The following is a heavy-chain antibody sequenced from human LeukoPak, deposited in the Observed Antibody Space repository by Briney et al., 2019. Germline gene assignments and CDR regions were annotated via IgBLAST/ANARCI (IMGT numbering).Heavy chain of an antibody. CDR2: ISIDGSYT. CDR1: GFGFSDYW. J-gene: IGHJ4*02. CDR3: LFGSGSYYTAFHY. V-gene: IGHV3-74*01. D-gene: IGHD3-10*01. Sequence: GGSLRLSCAASGFGFSDYWMHWVRHVPGRGPVWVSHISIDGSYTNYADSVKGRFTISRDNAKNTLYLEMNSLRAEDTAVYYCLFGSGSYYTAFHYWGQGTLVTVSS.